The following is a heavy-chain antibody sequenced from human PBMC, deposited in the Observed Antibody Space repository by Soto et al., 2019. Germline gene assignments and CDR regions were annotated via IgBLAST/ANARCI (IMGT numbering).Heavy chain of an antibody. CDR3: ASNSGYSDYGDYVFAFDI. CDR1: GYSFTSYW. D-gene: IGHD4-17*01. CDR2: IYPGDSDT. V-gene: IGHV5-51*03. Sequence: EVQLVQSGAEVKKPGESLKISCKGSGYSFTSYWIGWVRQMPGKGLEWMGIIYPGDSDTRYSPSFQGQVTISADKSISTAYLQWSSLKASDTAMYYCASNSGYSDYGDYVFAFDIWGQGTMVTVSS. J-gene: IGHJ3*02.